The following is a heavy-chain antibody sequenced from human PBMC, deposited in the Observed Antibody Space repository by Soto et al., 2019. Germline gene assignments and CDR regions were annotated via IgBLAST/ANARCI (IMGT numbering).Heavy chain of an antibody. CDR1: GFTFSSYG. CDR2: ISYDGSNK. Sequence: PWGSLRLSCAASGFTFSSYGMHWVRQAPGKGLEWVAVISYDGSNKYYADSVKGRFTISRDNSKDTLYLQMNSLRAEDTAVYYCAKWGWFGELLAHYYYGMDVWGQGTTVTVSS. CDR3: AKWGWFGELLAHYYYGMDV. V-gene: IGHV3-30*18. J-gene: IGHJ6*02. D-gene: IGHD3-10*01.